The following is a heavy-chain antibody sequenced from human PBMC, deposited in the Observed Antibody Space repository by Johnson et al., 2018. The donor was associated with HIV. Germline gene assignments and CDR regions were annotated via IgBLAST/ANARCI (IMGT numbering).Heavy chain of an antibody. V-gene: IGHV3-30-3*02. CDR2: ISYDGSNK. CDR1: GFTFSSYA. J-gene: IGHJ3*02. D-gene: IGHD3-16*01. CDR3: AKPPSMGADAFDI. Sequence: QVQLVESGGGVVQPGRSLRLSCAASGFTFSSYAMHWVRQAPGKGLEWVAVISYDGSNKYFADSVQGRFNISRDNSKNTLYLQMNSLRAEDAAVYYCAKPPSMGADAFDIWGQGTMATVSS.